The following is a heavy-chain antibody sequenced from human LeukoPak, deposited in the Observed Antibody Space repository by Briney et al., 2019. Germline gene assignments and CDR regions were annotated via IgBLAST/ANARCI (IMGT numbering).Heavy chain of an antibody. CDR3: AEHYYDSSGHNLHLGY. V-gene: IGHV3-23*01. D-gene: IGHD3-22*01. Sequence: GGSLSLSCAVSGFTFSSYAVSWVRQAPGKGLESVSAISSSGGSTTYADSVKGRFTISRDNSKNTLYLQMNSLRAEDTAVYYCAEHYYDSSGHNLHLGYWGQGTLVTVSS. CDR2: ISSSGGST. J-gene: IGHJ4*02. CDR1: GFTFSSYA.